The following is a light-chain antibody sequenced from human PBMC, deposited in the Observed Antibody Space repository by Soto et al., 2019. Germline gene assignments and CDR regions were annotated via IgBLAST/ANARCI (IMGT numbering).Light chain of an antibody. J-gene: IGKJ5*01. CDR1: QGISSA. CDR3: QQFNNYIT. Sequence: AIQLTQSPASLYARPGDRVTITCRASQGISSALAWYQQKPGKAPKLLIYDASSLESGVPSRFSGSGSGTDFTLTISSLQPEDFATYYCQQFNNYITFGQGTRLEIK. V-gene: IGKV1D-13*01. CDR2: DAS.